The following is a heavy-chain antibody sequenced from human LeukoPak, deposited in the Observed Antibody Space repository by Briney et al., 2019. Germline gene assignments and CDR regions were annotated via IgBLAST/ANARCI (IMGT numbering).Heavy chain of an antibody. D-gene: IGHD6-13*01. CDR1: GGSISSYY. J-gene: IGHJ3*02. Sequence: SETLSLTRTVSGGSISSYYWSWIRQPPGKGLEWIGYIYYSGSTNYNPSLKSRVTISVDTSKNQFSLKLSSVTAADTAVYYCGAADDAFDIWGQGTMVTVSS. CDR2: IYYSGST. V-gene: IGHV4-59*01. CDR3: GAADDAFDI.